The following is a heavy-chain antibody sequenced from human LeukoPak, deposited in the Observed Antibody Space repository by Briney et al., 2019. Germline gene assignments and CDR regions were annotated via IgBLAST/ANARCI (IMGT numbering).Heavy chain of an antibody. V-gene: IGHV4-4*07. Sequence: SETLSLTCTVSGGSISSHYWSWIRQPAGKGLEWIGRIYTSGSTNYNPSLKSRVTMSVDTSKNQFSLKLSSVTAADTAVYYCARGSRLSSSWDFDYWGQGTLVTVSS. CDR1: GGSISSHY. D-gene: IGHD6-13*01. J-gene: IGHJ4*02. CDR2: IYTSGST. CDR3: ARGSRLSSSWDFDY.